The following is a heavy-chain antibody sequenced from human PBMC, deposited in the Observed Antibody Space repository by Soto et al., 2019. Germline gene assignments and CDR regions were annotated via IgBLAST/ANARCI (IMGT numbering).Heavy chain of an antibody. CDR1: RFTFSSFG. D-gene: IGHD3-3*01. CDR2: IWNDGSKK. Sequence: QVQVVESGGGVVQPGRSLRLSCAASRFTFSSFGMHWVRQAPGKGLEWVSLIWNDGSKKSYGDSVKGRFTISRDNSRNTVYLQMNSLRADDTAVYYCARDASYYSLWSGYYPSRNGMDVWGQGTTVTVSS. V-gene: IGHV3-33*01. CDR3: ARDASYYSLWSGYYPSRNGMDV. J-gene: IGHJ6*02.